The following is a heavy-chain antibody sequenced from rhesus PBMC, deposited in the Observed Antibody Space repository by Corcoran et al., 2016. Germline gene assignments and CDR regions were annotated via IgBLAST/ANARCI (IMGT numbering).Heavy chain of an antibody. D-gene: IGHD6-37*01. CDR2: IYGSGSST. V-gene: IGHV4-169*02. Sequence: QLQLQESGPGLVKPSETLSVTCAVSGGSISSSYWSWIRAAPGKGLEGIGYIYGSGSSTNYNPSPKSRVTLSVDTSKNQLSLKLSSVTAADTAVYYCAREGHSGGWSGGFDYWGQGVLVTVSS. J-gene: IGHJ4*01. CDR3: AREGHSGGWSGGFDY. CDR1: GGSISSSY.